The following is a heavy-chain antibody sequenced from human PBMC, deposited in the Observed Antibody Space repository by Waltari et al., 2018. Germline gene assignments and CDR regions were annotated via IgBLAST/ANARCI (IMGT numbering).Heavy chain of an antibody. V-gene: IGHV5-51*01. CDR2: IYPGDSDT. D-gene: IGHD5-18*01. CDR3: ARHASGYSYGITIDY. CDR1: GYSFTSYW. Sequence: EVHLVQSGAEVKKPGESLQISCKGSGYSFTSYWIGWVRQMPGKGLEWMGIIYPGDSDTRYSPSFQGQVTISADKSISTAYLQWSSLKASDTAMYYCARHASGYSYGITIDYWGQGTLVTVSS. J-gene: IGHJ4*02.